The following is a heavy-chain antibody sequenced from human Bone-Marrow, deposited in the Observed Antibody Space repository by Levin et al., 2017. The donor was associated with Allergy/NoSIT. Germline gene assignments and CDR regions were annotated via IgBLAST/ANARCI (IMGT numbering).Heavy chain of an antibody. CDR1: GFTFSSYS. D-gene: IGHD2-2*01. V-gene: IGHV3-21*01. J-gene: IGHJ5*02. CDR3: ARRRRSSSTSYTYNWFDP. Sequence: GESLKISCAASGFTFSSYSMNWVRQAPGKGLEWVSSISSSSSYIYYADSVKGRFTISRDNAKNSLYLQMNSLRAEDTAVYYCARRRRSSSTSYTYNWFDPWGQGTLVTVSS. CDR2: ISSSSSYI.